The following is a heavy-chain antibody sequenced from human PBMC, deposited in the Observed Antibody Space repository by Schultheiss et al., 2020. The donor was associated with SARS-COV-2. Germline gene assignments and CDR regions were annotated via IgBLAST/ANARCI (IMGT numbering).Heavy chain of an antibody. CDR2: IYYSGST. CDR1: GGSISSGGYY. J-gene: IGHJ5*02. D-gene: IGHD2-2*02. CDR3: ARDPYCSSTSCYNLWFDP. Sequence: SETLSLTCTVSGGSISSGGYYWSWIRQHPGKGLEWIGYIYYSGSTYYNPSLKSLVTISVDTSKNQFSLKLSSVTAADTAVYYCARDPYCSSTSCYNLWFDPWGQGTLVTVSS. V-gene: IGHV4-31*01.